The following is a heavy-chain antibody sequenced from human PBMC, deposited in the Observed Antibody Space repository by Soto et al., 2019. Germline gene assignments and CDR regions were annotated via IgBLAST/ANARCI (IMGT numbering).Heavy chain of an antibody. D-gene: IGHD6-6*01. CDR2: IIPILGIA. J-gene: IGHJ6*03. CDR3: ARCIYSSSSAPRYYYYYMDV. Sequence: QVQLVQSGAEVKKPGSSVKVSCKASGGTFSSYTISWVRQAPGQGLEWMGRIIPILGIANYAQKFQGRVTITADKSTSTAYMELSSLRSEDTAVYYCARCIYSSSSAPRYYYYYMDVWGKGTTVTVSS. CDR1: GGTFSSYT. V-gene: IGHV1-69*02.